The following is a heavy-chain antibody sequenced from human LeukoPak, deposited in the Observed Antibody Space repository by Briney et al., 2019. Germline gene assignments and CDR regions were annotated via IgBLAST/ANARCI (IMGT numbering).Heavy chain of an antibody. J-gene: IGHJ4*02. Sequence: SETLSLTCAVSGYSISSGYYWGWIRQPPGKGLEWIGSIYHSGSTYYNPSLKSRVTISVDTSKNQFSLKLSSVTAADTAVYYCARHVSCSGTSCYIIDYLVQGTLVTVSS. D-gene: IGHD2-2*02. CDR2: IYHSGST. V-gene: IGHV4-38-2*01. CDR1: GYSISSGYY. CDR3: ARHVSCSGTSCYIIDY.